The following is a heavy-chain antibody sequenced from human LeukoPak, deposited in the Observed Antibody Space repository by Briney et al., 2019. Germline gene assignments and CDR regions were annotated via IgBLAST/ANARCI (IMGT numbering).Heavy chain of an antibody. CDR1: GFTFTDHY. V-gene: IGHV3-11*06. CDR2: ISSSSSYI. CDR3: ARESQ. J-gene: IGHJ4*02. Sequence: KPGGSLRLSCAASGFTFTDHYMSWVRQAPGKGLEWVSSISSSSSYIYYADSVKGRFTISRDNAKNSLYLQMNSLRAEDTTVYYCARESQGGQGTLVTVSS.